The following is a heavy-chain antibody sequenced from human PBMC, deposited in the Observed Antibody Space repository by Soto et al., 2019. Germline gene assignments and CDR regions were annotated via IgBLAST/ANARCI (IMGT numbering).Heavy chain of an antibody. CDR2: ISSSSSYI. CDR3: ARPYDSSGYPPHY. V-gene: IGHV3-21*01. J-gene: IGHJ4*02. Sequence: PGGSLRLSCAASGFDFSSYSMNWVRQAPGKGLEWVSSISSSSSYIYYADSVKGRFTISRDNAKNSLYLQMNSLRAEDTAVYYCARPYDSSGYPPHYWGQGTLVTVSS. CDR1: GFDFSSYS. D-gene: IGHD3-22*01.